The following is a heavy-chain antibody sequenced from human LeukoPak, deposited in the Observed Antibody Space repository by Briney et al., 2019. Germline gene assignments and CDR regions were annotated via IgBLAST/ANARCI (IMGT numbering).Heavy chain of an antibody. J-gene: IGHJ4*02. D-gene: IGHD3-16*01. CDR2: IHTSGAS. CDR1: GASISNYY. V-gene: IGHV4-4*09. Sequence: PSETLSLTCTVSGASISNYYWSWIRQTPEKGLEWMGHIHTSGASRYYPSLESRLTLSIDTSRNHLSLKLTSVTAAHTGVFFFARLWGYHDFWGQGALVTLSS. CDR3: ARLWGYHDF.